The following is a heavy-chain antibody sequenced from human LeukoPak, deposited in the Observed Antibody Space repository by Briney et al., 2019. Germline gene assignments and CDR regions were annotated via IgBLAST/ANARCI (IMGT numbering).Heavy chain of an antibody. CDR2: IIPIFGTA. CDR3: ARGTPTPGVLDYFDY. D-gene: IGHD3-3*01. Sequence: SVKVSCKASGGTSSSYAISWVRQAPGQGLEWMGGIIPIFGTANYAQKFQGRVTITADESTSTAYMELSSLRSEDTAVYYCARGTPTPGVLDYFDYWGQGTLVTVSS. CDR1: GGTSSSYA. V-gene: IGHV1-69*01. J-gene: IGHJ4*02.